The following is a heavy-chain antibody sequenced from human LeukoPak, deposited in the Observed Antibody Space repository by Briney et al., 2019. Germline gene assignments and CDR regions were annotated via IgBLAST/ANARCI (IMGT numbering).Heavy chain of an antibody. CDR3: ARDYCSGGSCYGYAFDH. Sequence: GGSLRLSCAASGFTFSSYSMNWVRQAPGKGLEWVSSISSSSSYIYYADSVKGRFTISRDNAKNSLYLQMNSLRAEDTAVYYCARDYCSGGSCYGYAFDHWGQGTLVTVSS. V-gene: IGHV3-21*01. CDR1: GFTFSSYS. J-gene: IGHJ4*02. CDR2: ISSSSSYI. D-gene: IGHD2-15*01.